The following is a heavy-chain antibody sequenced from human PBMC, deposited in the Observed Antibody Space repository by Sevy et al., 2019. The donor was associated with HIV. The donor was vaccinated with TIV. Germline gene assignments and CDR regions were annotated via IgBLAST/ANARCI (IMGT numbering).Heavy chain of an antibody. V-gene: IGHV3-23*01. CDR2: ISDSSGST. J-gene: IGHJ4*02. D-gene: IGHD6-19*01. CDR1: GFTFNSYA. Sequence: GGSLRLSCAASGFTFNSYAMNWVRQAPGKGLEWVSGISDSSGSTYYGDSVKGRFTISRDNSKNMLYLQMNSLRAEDTAVYYCAKDWGSSGPTGFDSWGQRTLVTASS. CDR3: AKDWGSSGPTGFDS.